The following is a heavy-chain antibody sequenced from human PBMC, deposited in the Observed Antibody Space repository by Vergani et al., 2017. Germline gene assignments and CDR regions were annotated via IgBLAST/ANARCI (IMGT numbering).Heavy chain of an antibody. CDR3: SRGRGYSFGYSDY. Sequence: EVQLVESGGGLVPPGRSLRLSCAASGFSFGDYAMTWVRQAPGKGVEWVAFIRNKAYGGTTEYAASVKGRFTISRDDSKRLAYLQLSGLKTEETAVYFCSRGRGYSFGYSDYWGQGTLGTVSS. CDR2: IRNKAYGGTT. V-gene: IGHV3-49*04. CDR1: GFSFGDYA. J-gene: IGHJ4*02. D-gene: IGHD5-18*01.